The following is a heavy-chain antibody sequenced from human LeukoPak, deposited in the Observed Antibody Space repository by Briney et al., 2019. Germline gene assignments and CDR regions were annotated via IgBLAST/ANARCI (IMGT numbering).Heavy chain of an antibody. CDR2: IIPIFGTA. CDR1: GGTFSSYA. D-gene: IGHD1-26*01. CDR3: ARSGHWESRDAFDI. J-gene: IGHJ3*02. V-gene: IGHV1-69*13. Sequence: SVKVSCKASGGTFSSYAISWVRQAPGQGLEWMGGIIPIFGTANYAQKFQGRVTITADESTSTAYMELSSLRSEDTAVYYCARSGHWESRDAFDIWGQGTMVTVSS.